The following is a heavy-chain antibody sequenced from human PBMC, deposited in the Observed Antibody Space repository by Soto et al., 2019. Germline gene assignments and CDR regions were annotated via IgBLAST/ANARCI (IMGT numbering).Heavy chain of an antibody. Sequence: LTCTVSGGSISSYYWSWIRQPPGKGLEWIGYIYYSGSTNYNPSLKSRVTISVDTSKNQFSLKLSSVTAADTAVYYCARASSKVSLDYWGQGTLVTVSS. CDR3: ARASSKVSLDY. V-gene: IGHV4-59*01. J-gene: IGHJ4*02. CDR2: IYYSGST. CDR1: GGSISSYY.